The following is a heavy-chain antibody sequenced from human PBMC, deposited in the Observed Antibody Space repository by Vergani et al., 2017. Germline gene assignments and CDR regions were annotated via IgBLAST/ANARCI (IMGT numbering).Heavy chain of an antibody. D-gene: IGHD1-1*01. CDR1: GFTFSDYY. CDR3: ARFPNWSFDY. CDR2: ISRSGSST. V-gene: IGHV3-11*01. Sequence: VQLVESGGGLVKPGGSLRLSCAASGFTFSDYYMTWIRQAPGKGLEWVSYISRSGSSTYYADSVRGRFTISRDNAKNSLYLQMNSLRAADTAVYYCARFPNWSFDYWGQGTLVTVSS. J-gene: IGHJ4*02.